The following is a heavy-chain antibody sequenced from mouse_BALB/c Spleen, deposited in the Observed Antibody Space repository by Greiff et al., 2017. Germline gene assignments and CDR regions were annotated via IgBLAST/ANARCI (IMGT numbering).Heavy chain of an antibody. CDR1: GYTFTSYY. CDR2: IYPGDGST. V-gene: IGHV1S56*01. D-gene: IGHD2-14*01. CDR3: ARSNRYDAMDY. Sequence: QVQLQQSGPELVKPGASVKMSCKASGYTFTSYYIHWVKQRPGQGLEWIGWIYPGDGSTKYNEKFKGKTTLTADKSSSTAYMVLSSLTSEDSAIYFCARSNRYDAMDYWGQGTSVTVSS. J-gene: IGHJ4*01.